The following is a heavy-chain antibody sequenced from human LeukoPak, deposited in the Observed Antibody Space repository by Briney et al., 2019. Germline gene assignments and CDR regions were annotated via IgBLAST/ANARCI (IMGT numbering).Heavy chain of an antibody. V-gene: IGHV3-23*01. CDR2: ISGSGGST. CDR1: GFTFSSYA. D-gene: IGHD5-18*01. J-gene: IGHJ4*02. CDR3: ANIAGYSYGFGYYFGY. Sequence: GASLRLSCAASGFTFSSYAMSWVRQAPGKGLEWVSAISGSGGSTYYADSVKGRFTISRDNSKNTLYLQMNSLRAEDTAVHYCANIAGYSYGFGYYFGYWGQGTLVTVSS.